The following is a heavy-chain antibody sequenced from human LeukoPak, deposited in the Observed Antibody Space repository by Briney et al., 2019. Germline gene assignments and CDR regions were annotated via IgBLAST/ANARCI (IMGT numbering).Heavy chain of an antibody. CDR2: ISVSGGST. CDR3: AKRDYGDYEVPFDY. CDR1: GFTFSSYA. Sequence: GGTLTLSCAASGFTFSSYAMSWLGQAPGKGLEWVSAISVSGGSTYYADPVKGRFTISRDNTTNNLYLHMHSLRAEDRAVYYCAKRDYGDYEVPFDYWGQGALVTVSS. D-gene: IGHD4-17*01. V-gene: IGHV3-23*01. J-gene: IGHJ4*02.